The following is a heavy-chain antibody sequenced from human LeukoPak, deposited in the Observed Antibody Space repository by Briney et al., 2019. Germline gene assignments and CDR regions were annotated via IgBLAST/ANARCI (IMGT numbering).Heavy chain of an antibody. D-gene: IGHD2-2*01. CDR2: ISYDGSNK. V-gene: IGHV3-30-3*01. CDR1: GFTFSSYA. CDR3: ARDRERYCSSTSCSPFGY. Sequence: PGGSLRLSCAASGFTFSSYAMHWVRQAPGKGLEWVAVISYDGSNKYYADSVKGRFTISRDNSKNTLYLQMNSLRAEDTAVYYCARDRERYCSSTSCSPFGYWGQGTLVTVSS. J-gene: IGHJ4*02.